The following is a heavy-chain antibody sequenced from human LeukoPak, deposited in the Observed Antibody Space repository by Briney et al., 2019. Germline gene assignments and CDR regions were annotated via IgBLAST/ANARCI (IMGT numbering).Heavy chain of an antibody. CDR1: GGTFSSYA. D-gene: IGHD3-22*01. V-gene: IGHV1-69*13. Sequence: SVKVSCKASGGTFSSYAISWVRQAPGQGLEWMGGIIPIFGTANYAQKFQGRVTITADESTSTAYMELSSLRSEDTAVYYCAREPDSSGYYFRNRYFDLWGRGTLVTVSS. J-gene: IGHJ2*01. CDR3: AREPDSSGYYFRNRYFDL. CDR2: IIPIFGTA.